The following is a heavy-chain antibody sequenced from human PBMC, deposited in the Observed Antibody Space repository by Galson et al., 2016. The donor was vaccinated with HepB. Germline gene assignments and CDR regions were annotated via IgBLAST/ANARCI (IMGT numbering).Heavy chain of an antibody. CDR3: ASDLPSRIQLWLQGYFDF. V-gene: IGHV3-7*04. J-gene: IGHJ4*02. CDR2: IKEDGSQK. D-gene: IGHD5-18*01. CDR1: GFAFRTYS. Sequence: SLRLSCAASGFAFRTYSMNWVRQTPGKGLEWVANIKEDGSQKYYVDSVKGRFTISRDNAKNSLYLQMNSLRAEDTAVYYCASDLPSRIQLWLQGYFDFWGQGTLVTVSS.